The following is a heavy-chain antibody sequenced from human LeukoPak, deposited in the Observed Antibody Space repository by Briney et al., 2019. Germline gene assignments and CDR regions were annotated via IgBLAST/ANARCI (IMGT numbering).Heavy chain of an antibody. D-gene: IGHD2-15*01. CDR1: GGTFSSYA. J-gene: IGHJ5*02. V-gene: IGHV1-69*01. Sequence: GASVKVSCKASGGTFSSYAISWVRQAPGQGLEWMGGIIPIFGTANYAQKFQGRVTITADESTSTAYMELSSLRSEDTAVYYCARVTPYCSGGSCYSNWFDPWGQGTLVTVSS. CDR2: IIPIFGTA. CDR3: ARVTPYCSGGSCYSNWFDP.